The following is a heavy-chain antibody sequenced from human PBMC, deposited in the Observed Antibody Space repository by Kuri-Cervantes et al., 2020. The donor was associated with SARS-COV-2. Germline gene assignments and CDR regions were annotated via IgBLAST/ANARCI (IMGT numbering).Heavy chain of an antibody. CDR2: INPNSGGT. CDR1: GYTFTGYY. V-gene: IGHV1-2*04. CDR3: AHYYSSSWYDHIDP. J-gene: IGHJ5*02. Sequence: ASVKVSCKASGYTFTGYYMHWVRQAPGQGREWMGWINPNSGGTNYAQKFQGWVTMTRDTSKNQVVLTMTNMDPVDTATYYCAHYYSSSWYDHIDPWGQGTLVTVSS. D-gene: IGHD6-13*01.